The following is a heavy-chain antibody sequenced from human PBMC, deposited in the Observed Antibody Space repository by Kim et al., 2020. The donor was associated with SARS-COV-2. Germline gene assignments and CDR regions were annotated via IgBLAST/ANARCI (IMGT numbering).Heavy chain of an antibody. D-gene: IGHD4-17*01. Sequence: YNPSLKSRVTISVDTSKNQFSLKLSSVTAADTAVYYCATLRRGDYGLDYWGQGTLVTVSS. CDR3: ATLRRGDYGLDY. J-gene: IGHJ4*02. V-gene: IGHV4-59*01.